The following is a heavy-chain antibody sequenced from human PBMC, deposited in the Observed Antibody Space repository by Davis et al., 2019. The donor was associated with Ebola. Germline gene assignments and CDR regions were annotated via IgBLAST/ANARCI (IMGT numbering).Heavy chain of an antibody. CDR2: ITGCGGTP. D-gene: IGHD3-3*01. V-gene: IGHV3-23*01. Sequence: PGGSLRLSCAASGFTFRSYAMSWVRQAPGTGLEWVSAITGCGGTPYYADSVKGRFTISRDNSKNTLYLQMSSLRAEDTAVYYCARNDDVWNPYGMDVWGQGTTVIVSS. CDR3: ARNDDVWNPYGMDV. CDR1: GFTFRSYA. J-gene: IGHJ6*02.